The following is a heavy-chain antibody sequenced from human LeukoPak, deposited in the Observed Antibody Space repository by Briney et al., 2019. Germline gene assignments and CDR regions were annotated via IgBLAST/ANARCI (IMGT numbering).Heavy chain of an antibody. CDR1: GFTFSSYE. CDR3: ARDLCSGGSCSDY. D-gene: IGHD2-15*01. Sequence: PGGSLRLSCAASGFTFSSYEMNWVRQAPGKGLAWVSYISSSGSNIYYANSVRGRFTISRDNAKNSLYLQMNSLRAEDTAVYYCARDLCSGGSCSDYWGQGTLVTVSS. CDR2: ISSSGSNI. V-gene: IGHV3-48*03. J-gene: IGHJ4*02.